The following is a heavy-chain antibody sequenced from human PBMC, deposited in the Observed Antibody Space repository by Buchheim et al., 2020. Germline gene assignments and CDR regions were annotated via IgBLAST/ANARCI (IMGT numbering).Heavy chain of an antibody. CDR2: IIPILTVP. CDR1: GDTFSSYA. CDR3: AMVRGADGLDV. J-gene: IGHJ6*02. D-gene: IGHD3-10*01. V-gene: IGHV1-69*04. Sequence: QVQLVQSGAEVKKPGSSVKVSCKASGDTFSSYAITWVRQAPGQGLEWMGRIIPILTVPNYAQKFQGRVTITADKSTTTAYMELSSLRSEDTAVYYCAMVRGADGLDVWGQGTT.